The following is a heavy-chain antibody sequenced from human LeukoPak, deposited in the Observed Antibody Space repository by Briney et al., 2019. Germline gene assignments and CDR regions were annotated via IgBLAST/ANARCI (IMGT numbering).Heavy chain of an antibody. V-gene: IGHV1-69*05. Sequence: SVKVSCKVSGYTLTELSMHWVRQAPGQGLEWMGGIIPVFGTAHYAQKFQGRVTITTDESTSTAYMELSSLRSEDTAVYYCARDLGYCSSSSCPPFYYIDVWGKGTTVTVSS. CDR1: GYTLTELS. J-gene: IGHJ6*03. CDR3: ARDLGYCSSSSCPPFYYIDV. D-gene: IGHD2-2*01. CDR2: IIPVFGTA.